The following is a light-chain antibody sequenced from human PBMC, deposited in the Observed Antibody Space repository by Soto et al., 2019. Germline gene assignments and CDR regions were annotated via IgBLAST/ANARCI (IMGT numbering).Light chain of an antibody. CDR1: SSDVGGYNY. Sequence: QSVLTQPASVSGSPRQSITISCTGTSSDVGGYNYVSWYQQHPGKATKLMIYDVSNRPSGVSDRFSGSKSGNTASLTISGLQAEDEADYYCSSYTSSYTYVFGSGTKVTVL. CDR3: SSYTSSYTYV. CDR2: DVS. J-gene: IGLJ1*01. V-gene: IGLV2-14*01.